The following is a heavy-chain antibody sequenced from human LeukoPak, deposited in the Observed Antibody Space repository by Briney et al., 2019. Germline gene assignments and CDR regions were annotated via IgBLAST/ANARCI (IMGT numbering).Heavy chain of an antibody. Sequence: SETLSLTCTVSSDSLFRSTTFHWGWIRQPPGKGLEWIASLSQIGSTYFNPSLRSRVAISLDKSKNQVSLKLNSVTAADTAVYYCARALGAFDIWGQGTMVTVSS. CDR1: SDSLFRSTTFH. CDR3: ARALGAFDI. J-gene: IGHJ3*02. V-gene: IGHV4-39*07. CDR2: LSQIGST.